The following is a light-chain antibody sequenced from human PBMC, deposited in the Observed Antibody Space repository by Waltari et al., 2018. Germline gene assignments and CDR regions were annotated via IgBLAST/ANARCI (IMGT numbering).Light chain of an antibody. CDR2: WAS. CDR3: QQYYASLLT. V-gene: IGKV4-1*01. CDR1: PSVVYSYDNKNY. J-gene: IGKJ4*01. Sequence: DIVMTQSPDSMAFSLGERATINSTSSPSVVYSYDNKNYLAWYQQKPGQPPKVLISWASTRESGVPDRFSGSGSGSDFTLTISSLQAEDVAVYYCQQYYASLLTFGGGTKVEIK.